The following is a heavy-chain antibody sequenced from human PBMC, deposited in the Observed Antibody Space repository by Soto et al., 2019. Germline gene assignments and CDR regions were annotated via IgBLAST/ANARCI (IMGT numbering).Heavy chain of an antibody. CDR2: IYPGDSDT. CDR1: GYSFTSYW. D-gene: IGHD6-13*01. V-gene: IGHV5-51*01. CDR3: ASGYSSSWYWEYFDY. Sequence: GESLKISCKGSGYSFTSYWIGWVRQMPGKGLEWMGIIYPGDSDTRYSPSFQGQVTISADKSISTAYLQWSSLKASDTAMYYCASGYSSSWYWEYFDYWGQGTLVTVS. J-gene: IGHJ4*02.